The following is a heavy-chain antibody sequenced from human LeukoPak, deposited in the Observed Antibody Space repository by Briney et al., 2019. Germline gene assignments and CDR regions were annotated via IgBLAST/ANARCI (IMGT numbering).Heavy chain of an antibody. J-gene: IGHJ6*02. Sequence: GGSLRLSCAASGFTFISSEMNWVRQAPGKGREWISYITGSGSIIYYADSVKGRFTISRDNAKNSLYLQMNSLRAEDTAVYYCARSYYYHGMDVWGQGTTVTVSS. CDR1: GFTFISSE. CDR3: ARSYYYHGMDV. V-gene: IGHV3-48*03. CDR2: ITGSGSII.